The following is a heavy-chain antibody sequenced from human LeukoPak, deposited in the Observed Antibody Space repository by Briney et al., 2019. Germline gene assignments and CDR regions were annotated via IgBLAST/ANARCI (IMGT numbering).Heavy chain of an antibody. V-gene: IGHV3-21*01. J-gene: IGHJ4*02. Sequence: PGGSLRLSCAASGFTFSSYSMNWVRQAPGKGLEWVSSISSSSSYIYHADSVKGRFTISRVNAKNSLYLQMISLRAEDTAVYYCARGLGSGSPFDYWGQGTLVTVSS. CDR3: ARGLGSGSPFDY. D-gene: IGHD3-10*01. CDR1: GFTFSSYS. CDR2: ISSSSSYI.